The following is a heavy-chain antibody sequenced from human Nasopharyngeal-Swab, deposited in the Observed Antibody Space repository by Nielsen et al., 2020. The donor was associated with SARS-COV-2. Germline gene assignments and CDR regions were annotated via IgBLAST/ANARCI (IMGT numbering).Heavy chain of an antibody. CDR1: GGSISSSSYY. CDR3: ARLDIAVAGLGY. Sequence: SETLSLTCTVSGGSISSSSYYWGWIRQPPGKGLEWIGSIYYSGSTYYNPSLKSRVTICVDTSKNQFSLKLSSVTAADTAVYYCARLDIAVAGLGYWGQGTLVTVSS. D-gene: IGHD6-19*01. V-gene: IGHV4-39*01. J-gene: IGHJ4*02. CDR2: IYYSGST.